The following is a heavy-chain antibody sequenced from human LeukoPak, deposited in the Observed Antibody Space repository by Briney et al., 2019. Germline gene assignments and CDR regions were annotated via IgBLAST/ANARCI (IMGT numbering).Heavy chain of an antibody. V-gene: IGHV3-64*01. CDR3: ARVGATQAFDY. CDR2: ISSNGGST. Sequence: GGSLRLSCAASGFTFSSYAMHWVRQAPGKGLEYVSAISSNGGSTHYANSVKGRFTISRDNSKNTLYLQMGSLRAEDMAVYYCARVGATQAFDYWGQGTLVTVSS. J-gene: IGHJ4*02. D-gene: IGHD1-26*01. CDR1: GFTFSSYA.